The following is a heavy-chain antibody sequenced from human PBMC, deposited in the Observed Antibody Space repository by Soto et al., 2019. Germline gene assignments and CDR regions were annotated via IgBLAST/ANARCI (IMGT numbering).Heavy chain of an antibody. CDR2: ISGSGGST. D-gene: IGHD6-13*01. J-gene: IGHJ6*03. V-gene: IGHV3-23*01. CDR3: AKGAISSSWYYYYYMDV. Sequence: GGSLRLSCAASGFTFSSYAMSWVRQAPGKGLEWVSAISGSGGSTYYADSVKSRFTISRDNSKNTLYLQMNSLRAEDTAVYYCAKGAISSSWYYYYYMDVWGKGTTVTVSS. CDR1: GFTFSSYA.